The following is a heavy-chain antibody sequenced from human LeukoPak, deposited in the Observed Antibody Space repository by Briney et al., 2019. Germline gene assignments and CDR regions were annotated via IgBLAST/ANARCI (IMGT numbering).Heavy chain of an antibody. CDR3: APVQDGWSDP. CDR2: VDPEDGET. V-gene: IGHV1-69-2*01. J-gene: IGHJ5*02. CDR1: GYTFTDYY. Sequence: ASVKVSCKVSGYTFTDYYMHWVPQAPGKGLEWMGLVDPEDGETIYAEKFQGRVTITADTSTDTAYMELSSLRSEDTAVYYCAPVQDGWSDPWGQGTLVTVSS.